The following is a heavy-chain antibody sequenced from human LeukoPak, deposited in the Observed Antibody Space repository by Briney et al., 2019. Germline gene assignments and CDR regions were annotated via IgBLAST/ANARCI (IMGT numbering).Heavy chain of an antibody. D-gene: IGHD2-15*01. CDR3: TTDGVVVVASTDY. J-gene: IGHJ4*02. V-gene: IGHV3-15*07. Sequence: GGSLRLSCAASGFTFSNAWMNWVRQAPGKGLEWVGRIKSKTGGGTTDYAAPVKGRLTISRDDSKNTLYLQMNSLKTEDTAVYYCTTDGVVVVASTDYWGQGTLVTVSS. CDR2: IKSKTGGGTT. CDR1: GFTFSNAW.